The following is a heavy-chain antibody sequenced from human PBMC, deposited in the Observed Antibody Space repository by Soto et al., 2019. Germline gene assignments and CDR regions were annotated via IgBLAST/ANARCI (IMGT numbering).Heavy chain of an antibody. D-gene: IGHD3-9*01. CDR3: ARDILNGLGYYFDQ. CDR2: IIPIVGIA. CDR1: GGTFSSYS. J-gene: IGHJ4*02. Sequence: QVQLVQSGAEVKKSGSSVKVSCKASGGTFSSYSISWVRQAPGQGLEWMGRIIPIVGIAKYAQKFQGRVTTTADKSTSTAYMELSSLRSEDTAVYYCARDILNGLGYYFDQWGQGTLVTVSS. V-gene: IGHV1-69*08.